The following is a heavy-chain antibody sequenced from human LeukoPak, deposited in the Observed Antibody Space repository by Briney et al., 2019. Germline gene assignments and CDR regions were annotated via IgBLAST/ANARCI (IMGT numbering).Heavy chain of an antibody. CDR3: ARTTGNWFDP. CDR2: IIPIFGTA. CDR1: GGTFSSYA. D-gene: IGHD1-1*01. Sequence: ASVKVSGKASGGTFSSYAISWVRQAPGQGLEWMGGIIPIFGTANYAQKFQGRVTITADESTSTAYMELSSLRSEDTAVYYCARTTGNWFDPWGQGTLVTVSS. J-gene: IGHJ5*02. V-gene: IGHV1-69*13.